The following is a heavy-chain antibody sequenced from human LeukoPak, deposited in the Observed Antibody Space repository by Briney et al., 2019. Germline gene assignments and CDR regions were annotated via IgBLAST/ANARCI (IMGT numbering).Heavy chain of an antibody. Sequence: SETLSLTCTVTGRSISSGGSYLSWIRQHPGKGLEWIAYIYYSGSTYYNTSLKSRVNISVDTSKNQFSVKLSSVTAADTAVYYCARGHCSSTSCPKFDYWGQGTLVTVSS. D-gene: IGHD2-2*01. J-gene: IGHJ4*02. CDR2: IYYSGST. CDR3: ARGHCSSTSCPKFDY. CDR1: GRSISSGGSY. V-gene: IGHV4-31*03.